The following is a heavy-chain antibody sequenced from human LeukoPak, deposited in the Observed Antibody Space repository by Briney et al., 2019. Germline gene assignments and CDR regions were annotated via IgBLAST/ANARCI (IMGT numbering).Heavy chain of an antibody. D-gene: IGHD3-22*01. V-gene: IGHV1-46*01. CDR3: AREGHYYDSSGYEGGYFDY. Sequence: GASVKVSCKASGYTFTSYGISWVRQAPGQGLEWMGIINPSGGSTSYAQKFQGRVTMTRDMSTSTVYMELSSLRSEDTAVYYCAREGHYYDSSGYEGGYFDYWGQGTLVTVSS. CDR1: GYTFTSYG. CDR2: INPSGGST. J-gene: IGHJ4*02.